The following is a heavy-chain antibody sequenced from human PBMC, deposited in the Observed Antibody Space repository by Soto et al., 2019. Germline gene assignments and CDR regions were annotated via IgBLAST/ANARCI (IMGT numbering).Heavy chain of an antibody. J-gene: IGHJ4*02. CDR3: ATDIDT. V-gene: IGHV3-74*01. CDR1: KTYISNTW. CDR2: IDNDGSGT. D-gene: IGHD2-15*01. Sequence: GGSLSLSRAASKTYISNTWMNWVRQATKKGLVWVSRIDNDGSGTSYTDSEKGRFTITRDNAKNTLYLQMNDLSDEDTAGYYSATDIDTWGLGNLLTISS.